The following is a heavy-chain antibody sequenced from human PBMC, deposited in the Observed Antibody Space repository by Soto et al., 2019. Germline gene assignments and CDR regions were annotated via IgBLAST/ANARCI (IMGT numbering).Heavy chain of an antibody. CDR2: IKTKGDGGTT. CDR3: TTAAEVTAAPYYYYGLDV. J-gene: IGHJ6*02. V-gene: IGHV3-15*01. D-gene: IGHD2-2*01. Sequence: GSLRLSGSASGFTFTNAYMSWVRQSPGKGLEWIGRIKTKGDGGTTDYAAPVKGRFIISRDDSNDTLFLQMNRLKTEDAAVYYCTTAAEVTAAPYYYYGLDVWGQGTKVTVSS. CDR1: GFTFTNAY.